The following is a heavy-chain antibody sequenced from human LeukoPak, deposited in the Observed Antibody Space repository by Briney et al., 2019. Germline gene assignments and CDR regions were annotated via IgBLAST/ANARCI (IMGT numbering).Heavy chain of an antibody. CDR1: GFSSSSYW. V-gene: IGHV3-74*01. J-gene: IGHJ4*02. D-gene: IGHD2-21*01. Sequence: GGSLRLSCAASGFSSSSYWMHWVRQAPGKGLLWVSRINIDGRSASYAPSVTGRFTMSRDNAKNTVYLQMNSPRAEDTAVYYCVRDVWGDRDGFFEYWGQGTLVTVSS. CDR2: INIDGRSA. CDR3: VRDVWGDRDGFFEY.